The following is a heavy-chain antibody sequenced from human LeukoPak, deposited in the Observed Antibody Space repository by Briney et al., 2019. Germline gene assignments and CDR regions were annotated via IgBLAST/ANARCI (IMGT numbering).Heavy chain of an antibody. CDR1: GGSFSGYY. V-gene: IGHV4-34*01. D-gene: IGHD2-15*01. J-gene: IGHJ4*02. Sequence: SETLSLTCAVYGGSFSGYYWSWIRQPPGKGLEWIGEINHSGSTNYNPSLKSRVTISVDTSKNQFSLKLSSVTAADTAVYYCARGQLGCSGGSCYGFVDYWGQGTLVTVSS. CDR3: ARGQLGCSGGSCYGFVDY. CDR2: INHSGST.